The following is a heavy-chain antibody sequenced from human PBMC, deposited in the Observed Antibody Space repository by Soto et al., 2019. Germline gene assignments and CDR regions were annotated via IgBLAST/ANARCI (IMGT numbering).Heavy chain of an antibody. V-gene: IGHV1-8*01. D-gene: IGHD2-21*02. CDR1: GYTFTSYD. CDR3: ARGSCLGDCYYYYYYGMDV. J-gene: IGHJ6*02. Sequence: ASVKVSCKASGYTFTSYDINWVRQATGQGLEWMGWMNPNSGNTGYAQKFQGRVTMTRNTSISTAYMELSSLRSEDTAVYYCARGSCLGDCYYYYYYGMDVWGQGTTVTVSS. CDR2: MNPNSGNT.